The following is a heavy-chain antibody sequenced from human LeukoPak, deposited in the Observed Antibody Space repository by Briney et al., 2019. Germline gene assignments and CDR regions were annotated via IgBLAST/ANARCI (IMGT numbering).Heavy chain of an antibody. CDR1: GFTFSSYA. V-gene: IGHV3-23*01. D-gene: IGHD6-19*01. J-gene: IGHJ6*02. CDR2: ISGSGGST. CDR3: VGIAVAGTNYGMDV. Sequence: PGGSLRLSCAASGFTFSSYAMSWVRQAPGKGLEWVSAISGSGGSTYYADSVKGRFTISRDNSKSTLYLQMNSLRAEDTAVYYCVGIAVAGTNYGMDVWGQGTTVTVSS.